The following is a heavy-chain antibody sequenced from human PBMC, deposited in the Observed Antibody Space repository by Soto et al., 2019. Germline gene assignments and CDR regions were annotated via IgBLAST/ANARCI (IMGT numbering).Heavy chain of an antibody. D-gene: IGHD1-1*01. Sequence: QVQLQESGPGLVKPSGTLSLTCAVSGGSISSSNWWSWVRQPPGKGLEWSGEIYHSGSTNYNPSPQSRVNNSVGKSQDQFSPKLSALTPADKALDFFARAHPAPDWNPFDYWGQGTLVTVSS. CDR3: ARAHPAPDWNPFDY. J-gene: IGHJ4*02. CDR2: IYHSGST. CDR1: GGSISSSNW. V-gene: IGHV4-4*02.